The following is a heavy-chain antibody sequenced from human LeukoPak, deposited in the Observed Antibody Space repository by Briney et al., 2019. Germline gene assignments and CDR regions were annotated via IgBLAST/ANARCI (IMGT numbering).Heavy chain of an antibody. CDR1: GFTFSSYA. J-gene: IGHJ4*02. CDR2: ISYDGSNK. Sequence: GGSLRLSCAASGFTFSSYAMSWVRQAPGKGLEWVAVISYDGSNKYYADSVKGRFTISRDNSKNTLYLQMNSLRAEDTAVYYCAKDKNWNDPLDYWGQGTLVTVSS. CDR3: AKDKNWNDPLDY. D-gene: IGHD1-1*01. V-gene: IGHV3-30*18.